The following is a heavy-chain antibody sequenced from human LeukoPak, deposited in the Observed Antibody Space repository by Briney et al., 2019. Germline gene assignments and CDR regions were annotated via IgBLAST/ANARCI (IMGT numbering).Heavy chain of an antibody. V-gene: IGHV4-31*03. CDR3: ATVVDCTKGVCRYSMYV. D-gene: IGHD2-8*01. CDR1: GGSIRSGGYY. Sequence: SQTLSLTCTVSGGSIRSGGYYWSWIRQHPGKGLEWIGYIYYSGSTYYNPSLKSRVTISVDTSKNQLSMKLSSVTAADTAVYYCATVVDCTKGVCRYSMYVWGQGTTVTVSS. CDR2: IYYSGST. J-gene: IGHJ6*02.